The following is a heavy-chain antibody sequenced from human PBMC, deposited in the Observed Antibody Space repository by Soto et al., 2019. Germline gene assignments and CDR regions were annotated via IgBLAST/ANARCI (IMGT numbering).Heavy chain of an antibody. Sequence: SETLSLTCTVSGGSIRGYSWSWIRQSPGKGLEYIGYISNSGSTNYNPSLKTRLTISVDTSKNQFSLKLRSLTAADTAVYYCARDVLGCCTSTSCFYGLDVWGQGTTVTVSS. CDR1: GGSIRGYS. CDR2: ISNSGST. CDR3: ARDVLGCCTSTSCFYGLDV. J-gene: IGHJ6*02. D-gene: IGHD2-2*01. V-gene: IGHV4-59*01.